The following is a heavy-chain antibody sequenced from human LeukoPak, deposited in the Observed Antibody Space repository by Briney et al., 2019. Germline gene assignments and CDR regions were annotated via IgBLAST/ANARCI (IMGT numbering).Heavy chain of an antibody. CDR3: ARVRGSGNYYSPFFDY. V-gene: IGHV4-39*07. CDR2: IYYSGST. CDR1: GGSISSSSYY. D-gene: IGHD3-10*01. J-gene: IGHJ4*02. Sequence: PSETLSLTCTVSGGSISSSSYYWGWIRQPPGKGLEWIGNIYYSGSTYYNPSLKSRVTISVDASKNQFSLKLSSMTAADTAVYYCARVRGSGNYYSPFFDYWGQGTLVTVSS.